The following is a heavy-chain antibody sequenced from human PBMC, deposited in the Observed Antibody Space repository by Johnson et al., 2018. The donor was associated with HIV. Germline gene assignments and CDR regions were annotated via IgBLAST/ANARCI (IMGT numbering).Heavy chain of an antibody. Sequence: QVQLVESGGGVVQPGRSLRLSCAVSGFTFSSYDMHWVRQAPGKGMDWVALISYDGSNKYYADSVKGRFNLSRDNSKNALYLQMSSLRPEDTAVYYCAKPPSMGADAFDIWGQGAMVTVSS. J-gene: IGHJ3*02. CDR3: AKPPSMGADAFDI. D-gene: IGHD3-16*01. CDR2: ISYDGSNK. CDR1: GFTFSSYD. V-gene: IGHV3-30*18.